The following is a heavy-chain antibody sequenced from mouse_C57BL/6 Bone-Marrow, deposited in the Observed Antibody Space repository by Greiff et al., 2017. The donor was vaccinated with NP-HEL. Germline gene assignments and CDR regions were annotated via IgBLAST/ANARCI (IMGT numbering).Heavy chain of an antibody. CDR3: ARGGVLRYQRGMDY. V-gene: IGHV1-81*01. Sequence: QVQLKESGAELARPGASVKLSCKASGYTFTSYGISWVKQRTGQGLEWIGEIYPRSGNTYYNEKFKGKATLTADKSSSTAYMELRSLTSEDSAVYFCARGGVLRYQRGMDYWGQGTSVTVSS. CDR2: IYPRSGNT. CDR1: GYTFTSYG. D-gene: IGHD1-1*01. J-gene: IGHJ4*01.